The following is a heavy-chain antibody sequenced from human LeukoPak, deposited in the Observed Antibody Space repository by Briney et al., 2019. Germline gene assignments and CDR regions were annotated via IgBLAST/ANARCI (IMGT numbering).Heavy chain of an antibody. CDR2: ISYHGSNE. CDR1: VFTFSSYA. Sequence: GGSLRLSCAASVFTFSSYAMHWVRQAPGKGLEWVALISYHGSNEYYADSVKGRFTISGENSKNTLYLQMNSLRAEDTAVHYCARALRPRGATSPYFFDYWGQGTLVTVSS. V-gene: IGHV3-30-3*01. J-gene: IGHJ4*02. D-gene: IGHD1-26*01. CDR3: ARALRPRGATSPYFFDY.